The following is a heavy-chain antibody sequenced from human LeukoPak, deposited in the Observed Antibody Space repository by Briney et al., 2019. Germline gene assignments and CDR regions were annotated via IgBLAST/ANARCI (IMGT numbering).Heavy chain of an antibody. Sequence: GGSLRLSCAASGFTFSSYGMHWVRQAPGKGLEWVAVIWYDGSNKYYADSVKGRFTISRDNSKNTLYLQMNSLRAEDTAVYYCARDGGYEYYFDYWGQGILVTVSS. D-gene: IGHD5-12*01. CDR2: IWYDGSNK. CDR1: GFTFSSYG. V-gene: IGHV3-33*01. J-gene: IGHJ4*02. CDR3: ARDGGYEYYFDY.